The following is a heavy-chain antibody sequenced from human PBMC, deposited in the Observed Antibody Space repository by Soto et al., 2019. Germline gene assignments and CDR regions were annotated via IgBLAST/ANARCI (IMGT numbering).Heavy chain of an antibody. D-gene: IGHD3-3*01. V-gene: IGHV3-66*01. J-gene: IGHJ4*01. Sequence: PGGSLRLSCAASGFTSSDNYMSWVRQAPGKGLEWVSVVYSGGTTYYADSVKGRFTISRDNSENTLYLLMTSLRAEDTAVYYCARTKPPTSVFGVVIRHLFAFSARGTLVIGSS. CDR3: ARTKPPTSVFGVVIRHLFAF. CDR1: GFTSSDNY. CDR2: VYSGGTT.